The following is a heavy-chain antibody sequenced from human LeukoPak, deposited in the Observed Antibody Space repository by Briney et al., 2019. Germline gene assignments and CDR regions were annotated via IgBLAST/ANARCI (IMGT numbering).Heavy chain of an antibody. CDR2: IKQDGSEK. J-gene: IGHJ6*02. CDR1: GFTFSSYW. CDR3: AGIAVAGDYYYYGMDV. Sequence: GGSLRLSCAASGFTFSSYWMSWVRQAPGKGLEWVATIKQDGSEKYYVDSVRGRFTISRDNAKNSLYLQMNSLRAEDTAVYYCAGIAVAGDYYYYGMDVWGQGTTVTVSS. D-gene: IGHD6-19*01. V-gene: IGHV3-7*03.